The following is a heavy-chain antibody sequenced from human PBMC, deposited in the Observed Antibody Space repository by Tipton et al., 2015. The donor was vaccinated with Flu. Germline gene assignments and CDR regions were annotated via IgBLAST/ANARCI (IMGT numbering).Heavy chain of an antibody. CDR1: GHSISSDYY. Sequence: TLSLTCTISGHSISSDYYWGWIRQSPGKGLEWIGNIFHTGSTYHNPSLKSRVTISVDTSKNQFSLKVFSVTAADTAVYYCARRDHGNYVSDPKNCFDPWGQGILVTVSS. CDR2: IFHTGST. CDR3: ARRDHGNYVSDPKNCFDP. J-gene: IGHJ5*02. D-gene: IGHD4-17*01. V-gene: IGHV4-38-2*02.